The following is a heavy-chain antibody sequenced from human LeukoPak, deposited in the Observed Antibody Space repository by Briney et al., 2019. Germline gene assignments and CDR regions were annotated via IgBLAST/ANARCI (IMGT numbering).Heavy chain of an antibody. CDR3: ARVGVAAPEGLY. Sequence: GRSLRLSCAASGFTFSSYAMHWVRQAPGKGLEWVAVISYDGSNKYYADSVKGRFTISRDNSKNTLYLQMNSLRAEDTAVYYCARVGVAAPEGLYWGQGTLVTVSS. CDR2: ISYDGSNK. V-gene: IGHV3-30*01. D-gene: IGHD2-8*01. J-gene: IGHJ4*02. CDR1: GFTFSSYA.